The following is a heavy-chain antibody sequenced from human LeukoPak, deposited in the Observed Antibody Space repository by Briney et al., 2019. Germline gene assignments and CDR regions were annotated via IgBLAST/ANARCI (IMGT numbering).Heavy chain of an antibody. CDR2: ISYDGSNK. CDR3: AKGPRASGWTYFDY. V-gene: IGHV3-30*18. Sequence: GGSLRLSCAASGFTFSSYGMHWVRQAPGKGLEWVAVISYDGSNKYYADSVKGRFTISRDNSKNTLYLQMNSLRVGDTAVYYCAKGPRASGWTYFDYWGQGTLVTVSS. CDR1: GFTFSSYG. J-gene: IGHJ4*02. D-gene: IGHD6-19*01.